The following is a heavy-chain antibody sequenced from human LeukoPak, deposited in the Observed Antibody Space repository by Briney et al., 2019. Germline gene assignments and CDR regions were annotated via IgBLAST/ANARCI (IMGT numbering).Heavy chain of an antibody. D-gene: IGHD5-12*01. V-gene: IGHV1-18*01. CDR1: GYTFTSYG. CDR3: ARGAVVATNRDYYYYYMDV. CDR2: ISAYNGNT. Sequence: ASVKVSCKASGYTFTSYGISWVRQAPGQGLEWMGWISAYNGNTNYAQKLQGRVTMTTDTSTSTAYMELRSLRSDDTAVYYCARGAVVATNRDYYYYYMDVWGKGTTVTVSS. J-gene: IGHJ6*03.